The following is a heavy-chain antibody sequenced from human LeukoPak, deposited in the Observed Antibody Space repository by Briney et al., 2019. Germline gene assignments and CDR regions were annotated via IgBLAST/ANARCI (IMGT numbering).Heavy chain of an antibody. Sequence: ASVKVSCKASGGTFSSYAISWVRQAPGQGLEWMGGIIPIFGTATYAQKFQGRVTITTDESTSTAYMELSSLRSEDTAVYYCASGSFSPLGYCSSTSCYRYNWFDPWGQGTLVTVSS. J-gene: IGHJ5*02. CDR2: IIPIFGTA. CDR1: GGTFSSYA. CDR3: ASGSFSPLGYCSSTSCYRYNWFDP. V-gene: IGHV1-69*05. D-gene: IGHD2-2*01.